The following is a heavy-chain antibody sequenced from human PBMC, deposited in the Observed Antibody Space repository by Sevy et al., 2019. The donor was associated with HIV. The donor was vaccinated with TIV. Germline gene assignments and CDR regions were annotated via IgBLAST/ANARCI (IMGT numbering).Heavy chain of an antibody. CDR1: GFTFSKYP. CDR3: VRDGGCSSSSCLLYIDY. D-gene: IGHD2-15*01. Sequence: GGSLRLSCVVSGFTFSKYPMNWVRQAPGKGLEWVSSISSSSNYIYYGDSVKGRFTSSRDNAKNSLYLQMNSLRADDTAVYYCVRDGGCSSSSCLLYIDYWGQGILVTVSS. J-gene: IGHJ4*02. V-gene: IGHV3-21*01. CDR2: ISSSSNYI.